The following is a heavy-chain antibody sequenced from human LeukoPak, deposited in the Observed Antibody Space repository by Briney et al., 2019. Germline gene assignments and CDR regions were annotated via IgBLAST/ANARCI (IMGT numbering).Heavy chain of an antibody. V-gene: IGHV4-38-2*02. CDR2: IYHSGST. J-gene: IGHJ5*02. CDR1: GYSIRRGYY. Sequence: SETLSLTCTVSGYSIRRGYYWGWIRQPPGKGLEWIGSIYHSGSTYYNPSLKSRVTISVDTSKNQFSLKLSSVTAADTAVYYCARELARGYSGYPFDPWGQGTLVTVSS. CDR3: ARELARGYSGYPFDP. D-gene: IGHD5-12*01.